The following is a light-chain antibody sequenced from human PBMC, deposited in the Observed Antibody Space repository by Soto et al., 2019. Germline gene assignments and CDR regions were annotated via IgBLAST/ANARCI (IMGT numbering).Light chain of an antibody. Sequence: TVWTQSPATLCLSVGERATLSFVASQSVRSYLAGYQQIPGQAPRLLIYDECNRATGIPARLSGRGVGADFSLAINILGPEDFAVYFRQKRSNRLVTFGGGTKVDIK. CDR3: QKRSNRLVT. CDR1: QSVRSY. J-gene: IGKJ4*02. CDR2: DEC. V-gene: IGKV3-11*01.